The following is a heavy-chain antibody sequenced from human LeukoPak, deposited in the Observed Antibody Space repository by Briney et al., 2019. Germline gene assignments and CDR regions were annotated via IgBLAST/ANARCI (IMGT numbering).Heavy chain of an antibody. D-gene: IGHD3-3*01. CDR3: ARDYYDFWSGYYMDY. J-gene: IGHJ4*02. CDR1: GGTFSSYA. CDR2: IIPIFGTA. Sequence: ASVKVSCKASGGTFSSYAISWVRQAPGQGLEGMGGIIPIFGTANYAQKFQGRVTITADESTSTAYMELSSLRSEDTAVYYCARDYYDFWSGYYMDYWGQGTLVTVSS. V-gene: IGHV1-69*13.